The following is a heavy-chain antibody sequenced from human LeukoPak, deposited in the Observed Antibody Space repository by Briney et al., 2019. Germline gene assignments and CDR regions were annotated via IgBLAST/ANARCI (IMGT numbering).Heavy chain of an antibody. CDR2: IWPDAAKT. V-gene: IGHV3-33*01. CDR3: ARSTRGDYGGQHDDLDV. D-gene: IGHD4-23*01. J-gene: IGHJ3*01. CDR1: GVTFTGYA. Sequence: PGGSLRLSCAATGVTFTGYAVHWVRQPPGEGLQWVAVIWPDAAKTYYAESVKGRFTISRDQSKDTVYLQMSSLRADDTAAYYCARSTRGDYGGQHDDLDVWGQGTMVSVSP.